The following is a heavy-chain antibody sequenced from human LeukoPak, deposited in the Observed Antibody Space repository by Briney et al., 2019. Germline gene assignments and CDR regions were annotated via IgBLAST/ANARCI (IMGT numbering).Heavy chain of an antibody. D-gene: IGHD6-6*01. CDR1: GYSISSGYY. Sequence: PSETLSLTCTVSGYSISSGYYWGWIRQPPGKGLEWIGSIYHSGSTYSNPSLKSRVTISVDTSKNQFSLKLISVTAADTAVYFCARDPEALDYWGQGTLVTVSS. V-gene: IGHV4-38-2*02. CDR2: IYHSGST. J-gene: IGHJ4*02. CDR3: ARDPEALDY.